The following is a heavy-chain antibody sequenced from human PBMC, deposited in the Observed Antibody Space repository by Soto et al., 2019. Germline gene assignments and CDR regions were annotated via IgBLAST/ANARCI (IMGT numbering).Heavy chain of an antibody. V-gene: IGHV3-23*01. CDR2: VSGDTGNT. J-gene: IGHJ4*02. Sequence: HPGGSLRLSCAGSGLTFRSYAMTWVRQAPGKGLEWVSTVSGDTGNTHYADSVKGRFTISRDNSKNTLYLQMSGQRAEDTAVYYCAKNRYSTTPGAFDLWGQGTLVTVSS. D-gene: IGHD1-26*01. CDR1: GLTFRSYA. CDR3: AKNRYSTTPGAFDL.